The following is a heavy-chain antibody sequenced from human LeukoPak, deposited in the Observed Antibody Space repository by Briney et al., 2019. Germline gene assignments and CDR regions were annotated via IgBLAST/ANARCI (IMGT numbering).Heavy chain of an antibody. V-gene: IGHV4-30-2*01. CDR3: ARIGYYGSGLLFDY. J-gene: IGHJ4*02. D-gene: IGHD3-10*01. CDR2: IYHSGST. CDR1: GGSISSGGYS. Sequence: SETLSLTCAVSGGSISSGGYSWSWIRQPPGKGLEWIGYIYHSGSTYYNPSLKSRVTISVDRSKNQFSLKLSSVTAADTAVYYCARIGYYGSGLLFDYWGRGTLVTVSS.